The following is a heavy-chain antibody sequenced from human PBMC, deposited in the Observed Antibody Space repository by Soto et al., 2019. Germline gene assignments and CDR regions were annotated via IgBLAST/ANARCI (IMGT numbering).Heavy chain of an antibody. Sequence: GGSLRLSCAASGFTFSSYSMNWVRQAPGKGLEWVSVISYDGSNIYYADSVKGRFTISRDNSKNTLYLQMNSLRAEDTAVYYCAKGGDIVVVVAADYWGQGTLVTVSS. V-gene: IGHV3-30*18. CDR2: ISYDGSNI. D-gene: IGHD2-15*01. CDR3: AKGGDIVVVVAADY. J-gene: IGHJ4*02. CDR1: GFTFSSYS.